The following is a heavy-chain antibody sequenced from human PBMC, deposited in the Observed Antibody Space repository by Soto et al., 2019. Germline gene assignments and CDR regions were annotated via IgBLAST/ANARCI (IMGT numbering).Heavy chain of an antibody. CDR2: ISSDSFYD. CDR1: GFSFSSHT. J-gene: IGHJ4*03. Sequence: QVQLVESGGGVVQPGRPLRLSCAASGFSFSSHTMHWVRQAPGKGMEWVALISSDSFYDSHADSVRGRLTISSDNSKNMLYLEMRSPRVEDTSVYHCVRSDCGSAVCRLLHFWGQGT. V-gene: IGHV3-30-3*01. CDR3: VRSDCGSAVCRLLHF. D-gene: IGHD2-21*01.